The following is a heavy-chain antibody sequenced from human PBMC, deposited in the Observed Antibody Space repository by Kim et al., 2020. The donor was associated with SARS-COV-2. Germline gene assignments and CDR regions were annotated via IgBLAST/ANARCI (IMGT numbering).Heavy chain of an antibody. D-gene: IGHD3-10*01. Sequence: PSLEMRDTISVDTSRNQFSRRLSSVTAADTAVYYCARDWRGSYYYGMDVWGQGTTVTVSS. V-gene: IGHV4-59*01. CDR3: ARDWRGSYYYGMDV. J-gene: IGHJ6*02.